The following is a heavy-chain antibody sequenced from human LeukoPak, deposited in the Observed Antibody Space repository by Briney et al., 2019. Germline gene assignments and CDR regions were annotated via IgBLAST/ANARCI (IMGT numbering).Heavy chain of an antibody. Sequence: ASVKVSCKASGYTFNTYFIHWVRQAPGQGLEWMGLINPGGGSTTYAQRFQGRVTMTTDTSITTAYIELTSLRSDDTAMYYCAREVLSSVIPFDYWGQGTLVTVSS. V-gene: IGHV1-46*02. J-gene: IGHJ4*02. CDR2: INPGGGST. CDR1: GYTFNTYF. CDR3: AREVLSSVIPFDY. D-gene: IGHD6-19*01.